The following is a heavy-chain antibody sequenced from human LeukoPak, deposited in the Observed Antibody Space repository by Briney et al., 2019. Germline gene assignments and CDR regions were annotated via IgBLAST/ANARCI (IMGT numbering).Heavy chain of an antibody. V-gene: IGHV1-69*05. CDR1: GGTFSSYA. J-gene: IGHJ4*02. D-gene: IGHD1-26*01. Sequence: GASVKVSCKASGGTFSSYAISWVRQGPGQGLEWMGGIIPIFGTANYAQKFQGRVTITTDESTSTAYMELSSLRSEDTAVYYCASPNSGRHESVVFDYWGQGTLVTVSS. CDR3: ASPNSGRHESVVFDY. CDR2: IIPIFGTA.